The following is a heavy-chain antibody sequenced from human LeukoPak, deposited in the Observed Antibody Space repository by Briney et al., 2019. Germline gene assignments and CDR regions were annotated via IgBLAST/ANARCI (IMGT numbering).Heavy chain of an antibody. D-gene: IGHD6-13*01. CDR1: GYTFTSYG. V-gene: IGHV1-18*01. CDR3: ARERGGDSSSAFDI. Sequence: ASVTVSCKASGYTFTSYGISWVRQAPGQGLEWMGWISAYNGNTNYAQKLQGRVTMTTDTSTSTAYMELRSLRSDDTAVYYCARERGGDSSSAFDIWGQGTMVTVSS. J-gene: IGHJ3*02. CDR2: ISAYNGNT.